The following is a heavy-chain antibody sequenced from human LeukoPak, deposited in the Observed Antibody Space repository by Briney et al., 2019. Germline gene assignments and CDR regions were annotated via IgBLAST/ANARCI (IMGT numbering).Heavy chain of an antibody. V-gene: IGHV3-23*01. CDR3: AKAPIYDFWSGSYYFDY. D-gene: IGHD3-3*01. J-gene: IGHJ4*02. Sequence: GGSPRLSCAASGFTFSSYAMSWVRQAPGKGLEWVSAISGSGGSTYYADSVKGRFTISRDNSKNTLYLQMNSLRAEDTAVYYCAKAPIYDFWSGSYYFDYWGQGTLVTVSS. CDR2: ISGSGGST. CDR1: GFTFSSYA.